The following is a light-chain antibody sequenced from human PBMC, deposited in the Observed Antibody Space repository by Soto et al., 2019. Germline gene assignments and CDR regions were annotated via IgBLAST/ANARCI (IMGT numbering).Light chain of an antibody. Sequence: EIVLTQSPGTLSLSPGERATLSCRASQSVTNNFLAWYQHKPGQAPRLLIYGASNRATCIPDRFSGSGSGTAFTLTIIRREAEDFVVYYCHQYGTSPRYTFGQGTRLEIK. CDR1: QSVTNNF. CDR3: HQYGTSPRYT. V-gene: IGKV3-20*01. CDR2: GAS. J-gene: IGKJ2*01.